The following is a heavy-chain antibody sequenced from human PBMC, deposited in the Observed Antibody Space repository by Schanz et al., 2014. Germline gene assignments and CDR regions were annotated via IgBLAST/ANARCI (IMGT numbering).Heavy chain of an antibody. V-gene: IGHV1-69*02. Sequence: QVQLVQSGAEVKKPGSSVKVSCKASGGTFSSYTISWVRQAPGQGLEWMGRIIPILGIANYALKLQGRVTMTTDTSTGTAYMELRSLRSDDTALYYCTRGGYSYALSAFDIWGQGTMVTVSS. CDR1: GGTFSSYT. D-gene: IGHD5-18*01. CDR2: IIPILGIA. CDR3: TRGGYSYALSAFDI. J-gene: IGHJ3*02.